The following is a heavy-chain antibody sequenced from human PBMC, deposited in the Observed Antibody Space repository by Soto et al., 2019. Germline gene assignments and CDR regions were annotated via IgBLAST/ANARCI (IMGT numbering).Heavy chain of an antibody. CDR1: GGSVSIGSYY. Sequence: TSETLSLTCTVSGGSVSIGSYYWSWTRQPPGKGLEWIGYIYYSGSTNYNPSLKNRVTISVDTSKNQFSLKLRSVTAADTAIYYCARDRGEYTSSWFWYFSHWGHGTLVTVSS. J-gene: IGHJ2*01. CDR3: ARDRGEYTSSWFWYFSH. D-gene: IGHD6-13*01. CDR2: IYYSGST. V-gene: IGHV4-61*01.